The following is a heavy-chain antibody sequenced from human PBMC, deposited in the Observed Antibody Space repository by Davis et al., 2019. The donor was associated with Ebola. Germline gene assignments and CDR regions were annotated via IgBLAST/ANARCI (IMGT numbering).Heavy chain of an antibody. V-gene: IGHV1-46*01. CDR2: INPSGGST. CDR3: ARSHYGGIDY. CDR1: GYTFTSYY. Sequence: ASVPVPCMASGYTFTSYYMHWLRQAPGHGLEWMGIINPSGGSTSYAQKFQGRVTMTRDTYTSTVYMELSSLRSEDTAVYYCARSHYGGIDYWGQGTLVTVAS. J-gene: IGHJ4*02. D-gene: IGHD4-23*01.